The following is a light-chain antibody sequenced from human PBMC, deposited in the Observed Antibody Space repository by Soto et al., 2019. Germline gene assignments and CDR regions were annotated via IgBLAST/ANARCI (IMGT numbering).Light chain of an antibody. V-gene: IGLV1-44*01. CDR2: NNN. CDR1: SSNIGSNT. Sequence: QSVLTQPPSASGTPGQRVTISCSGSSSNIGSNTVSWFQQLPGRAPKLLLYNNNHRPSGVPGRFSGSKSGTSASLAISGLQSEDEADYHCAAWDDSLDGHVVFGGGTQLTVL. J-gene: IGLJ7*01. CDR3: AAWDDSLDGHVV.